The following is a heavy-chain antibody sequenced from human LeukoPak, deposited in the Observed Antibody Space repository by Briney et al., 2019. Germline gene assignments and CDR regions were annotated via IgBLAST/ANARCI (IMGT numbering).Heavy chain of an antibody. D-gene: IGHD3-10*01. CDR1: GYSISSGYY. V-gene: IGHV4-38-2*02. J-gene: IGHJ4*02. CDR2: IYHSGST. CDR3: ARNMVRGVIINY. Sequence: SETLSLTCTVSGYSISSGYYWVWIRQPPGKGLEWIGSIYHSGSTYYNPSLKSRVTISVDTSKNQFSLKLSSVTAADTAVYYCARNMVRGVIINYWGQGTLVTVSS.